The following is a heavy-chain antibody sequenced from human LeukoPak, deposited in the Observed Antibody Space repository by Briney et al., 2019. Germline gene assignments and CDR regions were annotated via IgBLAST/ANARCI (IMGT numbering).Heavy chain of an antibody. CDR2: ISPTGSTT. V-gene: IGHV3-74*01. J-gene: IGHJ4*02. D-gene: IGHD6-6*01. CDR1: GFSFSGHW. CDR3: ARGPNSNWSGLDF. Sequence: GGSLRLSCTASGFSFSGHWMHWARQLPGKGLVWVSRISPTGSTTSYADSVKGRFTVSRDNAKNTLYLQVNNLRAEDTAVYYCARGPNSNWSGLDFWGQGTLLTVPS.